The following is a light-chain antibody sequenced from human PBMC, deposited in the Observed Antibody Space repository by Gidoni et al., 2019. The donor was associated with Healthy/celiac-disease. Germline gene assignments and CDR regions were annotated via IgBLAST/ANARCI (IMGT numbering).Light chain of an antibody. Sequence: AIQLTQSPSSLSASVGDRVTITCRASQVISSALAWYQQKPGKAPKLLIYDASSLESGVPSRFSGSVSGTDFTLTISSLQPEDFATYYCQQFNSYPITFGQGTRLEIK. CDR2: DAS. V-gene: IGKV1-13*02. J-gene: IGKJ5*01. CDR3: QQFNSYPIT. CDR1: QVISSA.